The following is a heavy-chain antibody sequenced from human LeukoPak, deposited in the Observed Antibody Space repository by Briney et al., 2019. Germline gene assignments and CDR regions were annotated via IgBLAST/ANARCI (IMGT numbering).Heavy chain of an antibody. Sequence: GGSLRLSCAASGFTFSSYGMHWVRQAPGKGLEWVAVISYGGSNKYYADSVKGRFTISRDNSKNTLYLQMNSLRAEDTAVYYCAKAPSPASRWQQLVLGYFDYWGQGTLVAVSS. D-gene: IGHD6-13*01. V-gene: IGHV3-30*18. J-gene: IGHJ4*02. CDR2: ISYGGSNK. CDR3: AKAPSPASRWQQLVLGYFDY. CDR1: GFTFSSYG.